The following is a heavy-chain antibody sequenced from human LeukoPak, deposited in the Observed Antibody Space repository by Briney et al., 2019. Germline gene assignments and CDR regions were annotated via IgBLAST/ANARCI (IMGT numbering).Heavy chain of an antibody. CDR1: GFTFSHYG. J-gene: IGHJ4*02. V-gene: IGHV3-33*06. Sequence: GGSLRLSCAASGFTFSHYGMHGVRQAPGRGREWVAVIWNDGSNRCYADSVKGRFTISRDNSKNTVYLQMNSLRAEDTAVYYCAKDAQRGFDYSNSLEYWGQGTLVTVSS. CDR2: IWNDGSNR. CDR3: AKDAQRGFDYSNSLEY. D-gene: IGHD4-11*01.